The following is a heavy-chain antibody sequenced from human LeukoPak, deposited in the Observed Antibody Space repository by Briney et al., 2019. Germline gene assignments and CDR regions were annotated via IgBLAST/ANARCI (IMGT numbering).Heavy chain of an antibody. J-gene: IGHJ3*02. CDR2: IYSSGST. D-gene: IGHD1-26*01. V-gene: IGHV4-59*08. Sequence: SETLSLTCIVSGGFISSYYWSWIRQPPGKGLEWIGYIYSSGSTNSNPSLKSRVTISVDTSKSQFSLKMTSVTAADTAVYYCARQGSGGRAFDIWGQGTMVTVSS. CDR3: ARQGSGGRAFDI. CDR1: GGFISSYY.